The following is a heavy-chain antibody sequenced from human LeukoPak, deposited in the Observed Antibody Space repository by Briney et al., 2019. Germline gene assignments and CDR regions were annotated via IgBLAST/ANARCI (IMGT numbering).Heavy chain of an antibody. J-gene: IGHJ5*02. Sequence: SETLSLTCTVSGFSIKTNSDYWGWLRQPPGKGLEWIGSIYHVGGTYYNPSLKSRVTISIDTSKNQFSLKLTSVTAADTAIYYCARDGRSGYEDLWGPGTLVTVSS. CDR1: GFSIKTNSDY. CDR2: IYHVGGT. V-gene: IGHV4-39*07. CDR3: ARDGRSGYEDL. D-gene: IGHD5-12*01.